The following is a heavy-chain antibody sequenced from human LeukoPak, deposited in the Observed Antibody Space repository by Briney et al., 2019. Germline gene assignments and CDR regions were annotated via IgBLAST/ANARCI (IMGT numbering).Heavy chain of an antibody. Sequence: GGSLRLSCAASGFTFSSYGMHWVRQAPGKGLEWVAVISYDGSNKYYADSVKGRFTISRDNSKNTLYLQMNSLRAEDTAVYYCAKAECSGGSCYPDYWGQGTLVTVSS. CDR1: GFTFSSYG. J-gene: IGHJ4*02. CDR2: ISYDGSNK. CDR3: AKAECSGGSCYPDY. D-gene: IGHD2-15*01. V-gene: IGHV3-30*18.